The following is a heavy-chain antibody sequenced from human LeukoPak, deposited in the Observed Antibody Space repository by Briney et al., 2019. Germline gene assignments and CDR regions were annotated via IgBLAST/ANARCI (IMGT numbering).Heavy chain of an antibody. V-gene: IGHV3-73*01. D-gene: IGHD5-12*01. Sequence: GASLRLSCAASGFTFSGSAMHWVRQASGKGLEWVGRIRSKANSYATAYAASVKGRFTISRDDSKNTAYLQMNSLKTEDTAVYYCTSPSIVANHWGQGTLVTVSS. J-gene: IGHJ5*02. CDR1: GFTFSGSA. CDR2: IRSKANSYAT. CDR3: TSPSIVANH.